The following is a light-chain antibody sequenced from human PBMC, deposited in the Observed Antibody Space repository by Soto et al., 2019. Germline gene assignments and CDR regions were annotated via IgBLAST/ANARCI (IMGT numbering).Light chain of an antibody. Sequence: QPASVSGSPGQSITISCTGTSSDVGGYNYVSWYQQHPGEAPKLIIFDVSNRPSGVSNRFSGSKSGNTASLTISGLQAEDEAEYSCSSYTGSSTPVVFGGGTKLTVL. J-gene: IGLJ2*01. V-gene: IGLV2-14*01. CDR3: SSYTGSSTPVV. CDR2: DVS. CDR1: SSDVGGYNY.